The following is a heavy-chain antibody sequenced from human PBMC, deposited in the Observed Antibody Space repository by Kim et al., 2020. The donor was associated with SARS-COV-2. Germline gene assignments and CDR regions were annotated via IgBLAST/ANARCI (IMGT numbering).Heavy chain of an antibody. J-gene: IGHJ5*02. Sequence: SETLSLTCAVYGGSFSGYYWSWIRQPPGKGLEWIGEINHSGSTNYNPSLKSRVTISVDTSKNQFSLKLSSVTAADTAVYYCARGRYPAGTHALWFDPWGQGTLVTVSS. CDR2: INHSGST. CDR1: GGSFSGYY. D-gene: IGHD6-13*01. CDR3: ARGRYPAGTHALWFDP. V-gene: IGHV4-34*01.